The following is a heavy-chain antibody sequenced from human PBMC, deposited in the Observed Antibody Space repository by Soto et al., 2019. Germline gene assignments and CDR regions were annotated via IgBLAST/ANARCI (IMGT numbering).Heavy chain of an antibody. V-gene: IGHV4-59*08. CDR2: LYFSGSA. J-gene: IGHJ6*02. CDR3: ARHPIVPVALDYHYYGMDV. Sequence: TSETLSLTCTVSGGSITSYYWSWIRQPPGKGREWSGYLYFSGSANYNPSLKSRVTISVDTSKNQFSLKLNSVTAADTAVYYCARHPIVPVALDYHYYGMDVWGQGTTVTVS. D-gene: IGHD3-16*02. CDR1: GGSITSYY.